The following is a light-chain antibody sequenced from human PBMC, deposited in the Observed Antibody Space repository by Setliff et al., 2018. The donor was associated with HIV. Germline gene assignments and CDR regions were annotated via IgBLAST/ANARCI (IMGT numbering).Light chain of an antibody. CDR2: DNN. CDR3: GTWDSSLSAGV. CDR1: SSNIGNSY. J-gene: IGLJ2*01. Sequence: QSVLAQPPSVSAAPGQKVTISCSGSSSNIGNSYVSWYQQLPGTAPKLLIYDNNKRPSGIPDRFSGSKSGTSATLGITGLQTGGEADYYCGTWDSSLSAGVFGGGTQLTVL. V-gene: IGLV1-51*01.